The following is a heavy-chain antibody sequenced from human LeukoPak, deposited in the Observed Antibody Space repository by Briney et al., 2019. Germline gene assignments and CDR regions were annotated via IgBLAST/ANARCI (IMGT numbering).Heavy chain of an antibody. CDR1: GFTFTKYW. CDR3: ARDKDCSTNNCYFYPGH. Sequence: GDSLRLSCAASGFTFTKYWMTWVRQAPGKGLEWVGNIKQDGSDKNYMDSVKGRFTISRDNTKNSVYLQMSSLRAEDTAVYYCARDKDCSTNNCYFYPGHWGQGTLVTVSS. J-gene: IGHJ4*02. D-gene: IGHD2-2*01. V-gene: IGHV3-7*01. CDR2: IKQDGSDK.